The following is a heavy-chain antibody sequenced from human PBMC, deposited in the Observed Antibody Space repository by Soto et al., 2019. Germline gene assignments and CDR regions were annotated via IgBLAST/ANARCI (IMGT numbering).Heavy chain of an antibody. J-gene: IGHJ6*03. Sequence: PSETLSLTCTVSGGSISGYYWSWIRQPPGKELEWIGYISYSGSTNYNPSLKSRVTISRVTSKNQFSLNLVSMTAADTAVYYCARASYYSYMDVWGKGTTVTVSS. V-gene: IGHV4-59*01. CDR2: ISYSGST. CDR3: ARASYYSYMDV. CDR1: GGSISGYY.